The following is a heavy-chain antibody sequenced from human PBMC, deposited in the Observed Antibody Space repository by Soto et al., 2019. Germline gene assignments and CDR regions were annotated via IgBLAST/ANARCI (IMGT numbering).Heavy chain of an antibody. CDR3: ARSQGSSWSYYYYYYGMDV. CDR1: GYTFTSYD. V-gene: IGHV1-8*01. Sequence: QVQLVQSGAEVKKPGASVKVSCKASGYTFTSYDINWVRQATGQGLEWMGWMNPNSGNTGYAQKFQGRVTMTRKTSISTAYMKLSSLRSEDTAVYYCARSQGSSWSYYYYYYGMDVWGQGTTVTVSS. CDR2: MNPNSGNT. J-gene: IGHJ6*02. D-gene: IGHD6-13*01.